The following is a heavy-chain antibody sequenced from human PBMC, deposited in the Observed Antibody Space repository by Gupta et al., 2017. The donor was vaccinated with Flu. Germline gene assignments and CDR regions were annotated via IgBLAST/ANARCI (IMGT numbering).Heavy chain of an antibody. CDR1: S. J-gene: IGHJ4*02. Sequence: SRNWVRQAPGQGLEWMGWINTNTGNPTYAQGFTGRFVFSLDTSVRTAYLEIGGLKAEDTAVYYCVREGEDRNWGQGTRVTVSS. CDR3: VREGEDRN. D-gene: IGHD3-16*01. V-gene: IGHV7-4-1*01. CDR2: INTNTGNP.